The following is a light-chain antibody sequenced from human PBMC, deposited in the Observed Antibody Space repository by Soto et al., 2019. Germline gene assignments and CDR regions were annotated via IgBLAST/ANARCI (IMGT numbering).Light chain of an antibody. J-gene: IGLJ2*01. CDR2: EVN. CDR1: SSDVGGYNY. V-gene: IGLV2-8*01. Sequence: QSALTQPPSASGSPGQSVTISCTGTSSDVGGYNYVSWYQQHPGKAPKLMIYEVNKRPSGVPDRFSGSKSGNTASLTVSGLRAEDEAGYYCSSYAGSNNFRVFGGGTKLTVL. CDR3: SSYAGSNNFRV.